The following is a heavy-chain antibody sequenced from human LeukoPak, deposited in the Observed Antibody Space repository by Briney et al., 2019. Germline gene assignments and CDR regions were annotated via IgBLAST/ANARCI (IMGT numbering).Heavy chain of an antibody. CDR1: GYSIGSGYY. CDR2: VYHTGST. J-gene: IGHJ4*02. V-gene: IGHV4-38-2*01. CDR3: ASHYYASSGSLFDS. Sequence: SETLSLTCAVSGYSIGSGYYGVWSRQPPGKGLECIGSVYHTGSTYYHPSLKSRVTISLDTSKNQFSLRLTSVTAADTALYYCASHYYASSGSLFDSWGRGSLVTVSS. D-gene: IGHD3-22*01.